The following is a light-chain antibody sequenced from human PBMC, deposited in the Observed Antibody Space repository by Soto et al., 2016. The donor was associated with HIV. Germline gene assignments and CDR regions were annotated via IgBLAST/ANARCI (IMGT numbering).Light chain of an antibody. CDR3: QSADSSGTYRV. Sequence: SYELTQPPSVSLSPGQTARITCSGDALPKQYAYWYQQKPGQAPVLVIYRDIERPSGIPERFSGSSSGTTVTLTISGVQAEDDADYYCQSADSSGTYRVFGGGTKLTVL. J-gene: IGLJ3*02. V-gene: IGLV3-25*03. CDR1: ALPKQY. CDR2: RDI.